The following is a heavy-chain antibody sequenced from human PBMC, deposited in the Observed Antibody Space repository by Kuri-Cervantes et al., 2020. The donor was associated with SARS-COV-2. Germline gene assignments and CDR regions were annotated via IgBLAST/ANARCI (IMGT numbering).Heavy chain of an antibody. CDR1: GGAISSSNW. CDR3: AKCDSGRPRDGMDV. J-gene: IGHJ6*02. D-gene: IGHD1-26*01. Sequence: SGTLSLTCAVSGGAISSSNWWSWVRQPPGKGLEWIGYIYYSGSNNYNPSLKSRVTISVDTSKNQFSLKLSSVTAADTAVYYCAKCDSGRPRDGMDVWGQGTTVTVSS. V-gene: IGHV4-4*02. CDR2: IYYSGSN.